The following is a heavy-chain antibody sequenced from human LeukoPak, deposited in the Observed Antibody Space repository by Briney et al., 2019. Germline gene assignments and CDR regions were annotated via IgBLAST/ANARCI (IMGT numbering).Heavy chain of an antibody. CDR2: IYYSGST. CDR3: ARHRMYYYDTSGRGVADAFDI. J-gene: IGHJ3*02. V-gene: IGHV4-39*01. CDR1: GGSISSSSYY. D-gene: IGHD3-22*01. Sequence: SETLSLTCTVSGGSISSSSYYWGWIRQPPGKGLEWIGSIYYSGSTYYNPSLKSRVTISVDTFKNQFSLKLSSVTAADTAVYYCARHRMYYYDTSGRGVADAFDIWGQGTMVTVSS.